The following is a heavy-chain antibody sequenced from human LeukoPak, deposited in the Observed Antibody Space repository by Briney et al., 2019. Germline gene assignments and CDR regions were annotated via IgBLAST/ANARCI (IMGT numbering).Heavy chain of an antibody. D-gene: IGHD2-15*01. CDR2: IYDSGIT. CDR1: GGPISRYY. V-gene: IGHV4-59*01. J-gene: IGHJ4*02. CDR3: ARVSGYCSGGACYSRRHFDH. Sequence: TSETLSLTCTVSGGPISRYYWSWIRQPPGKGLEWIGHIYDSGITNYNPSLKSRVTISVDTSKNQFSLKLSPVTAADTAVYYCARVSGYCSGGACYSRRHFDHWGQGTLVTVSS.